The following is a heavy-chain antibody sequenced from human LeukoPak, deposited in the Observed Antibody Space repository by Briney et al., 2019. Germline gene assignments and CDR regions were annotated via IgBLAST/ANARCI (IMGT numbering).Heavy chain of an antibody. D-gene: IGHD3-22*01. CDR2: IIPIFGTA. J-gene: IGHJ4*02. CDR3: ATTPSYDSSGYYSHDRLGFDY. Sequence: SVKVSCKASGGTFSSYAISWVRQAPGQGLEWMGGIIPIFGTANYAQKFQGRVTLTTDESTSKAYMELSSLRSEDTAVYYCATTPSYDSSGYYSHDRLGFDYWGQGTLVTVSS. CDR1: GGTFSSYA. V-gene: IGHV1-69*05.